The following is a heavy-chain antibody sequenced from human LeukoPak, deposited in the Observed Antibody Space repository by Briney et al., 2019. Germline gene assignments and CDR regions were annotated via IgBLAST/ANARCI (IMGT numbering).Heavy chain of an antibody. CDR1: GYSISSGYY. D-gene: IGHD3-3*01. CDR3: ARRGSGYFDY. J-gene: IGHJ4*02. CDR2: IYASGST. Sequence: PSETLSLTCTVSGYSISSGYYWGWIRQPPGKGLEWIGRIYASGSTNYNPSLKSRVTISVDTSKNQFSLKLSSVTAADTAVYYCARRGSGYFDYWGQGTLVTVSS. V-gene: IGHV4-38-2*02.